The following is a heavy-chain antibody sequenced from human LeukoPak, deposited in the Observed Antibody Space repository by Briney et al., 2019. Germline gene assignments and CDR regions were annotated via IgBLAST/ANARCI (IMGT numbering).Heavy chain of an antibody. CDR1: GFTFSAYV. J-gene: IGHJ4*01. CDR3: VRDGGYTGGWTYGAGDY. Sequence: PGVSLRLSCAASGFTFSAYVMHWVRQAPGKGLECVAVISNDGSEKYYADSVKGRFSISRDNSKNTLYLQMSSLRTEDTAVYYCVRDGGYTGGWTYGAGDYWGQGTLVTVSS. CDR2: ISNDGSEK. D-gene: IGHD2-8*02. V-gene: IGHV3-30*04.